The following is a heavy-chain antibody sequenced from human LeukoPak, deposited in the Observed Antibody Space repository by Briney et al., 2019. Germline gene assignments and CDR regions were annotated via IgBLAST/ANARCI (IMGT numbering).Heavy chain of an antibody. Sequence: GGSLRLSCAASGFTFHDYAMHWVRQVPGKGLEWVSGITWNSGSVLYADSVRGRFTISRDNAKNSLYLQMNSLRPEDMAFYYCAKGLGVASLIVDAFDMWGQGTMVTV. D-gene: IGHD3/OR15-3a*01. CDR1: GFTFHDYA. V-gene: IGHV3-9*03. CDR3: AKGLGVASLIVDAFDM. CDR2: ITWNSGSV. J-gene: IGHJ3*02.